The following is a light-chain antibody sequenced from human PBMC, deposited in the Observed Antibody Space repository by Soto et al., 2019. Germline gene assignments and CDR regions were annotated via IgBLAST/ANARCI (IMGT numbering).Light chain of an antibody. V-gene: IGKV3-11*01. Sequence: EVVLTQSPVTLSLSPGERATLSCRASQSFRGLLAWYQQKPGQAPRLLIYDASTRATGLPARFSGSGSGTEFTLTISSLESEDFAVYFCQQYGDRPRTFGQGTKVDIK. CDR1: QSFRGL. J-gene: IGKJ1*01. CDR3: QQYGDRPRT. CDR2: DAS.